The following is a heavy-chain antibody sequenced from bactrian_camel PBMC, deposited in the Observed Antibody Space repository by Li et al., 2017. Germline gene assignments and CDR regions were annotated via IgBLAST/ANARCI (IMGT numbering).Heavy chain of an antibody. D-gene: IGHD1*01. V-gene: IGHV3S54*01. CDR1: GLYVYR. CDR3: AADLRGRCKFWPHSELGY. J-gene: IGHJ6*01. Sequence: HVQLVESGGGSVQAGGSLRLSCVASGLYVYRMAWFRQASGRQREGVAAITTAGERPGYAAAVKGRFTISQDIANNTVHLKMNRLKPADTGMYYCAADLRGRCKFWPHSELGYWGQGTQVTVS. CDR2: ITTAGERP.